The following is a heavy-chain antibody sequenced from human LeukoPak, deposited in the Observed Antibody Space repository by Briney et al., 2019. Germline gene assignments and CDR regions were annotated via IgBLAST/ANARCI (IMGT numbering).Heavy chain of an antibody. V-gene: IGHV1-24*01. Sequence: ASVKVSCKVSGYTLTELSMHWVRQAPGKGLEWMGGFDPEDGETIYARKFQGGVTMTEDTSTDTAYMELSSLRSEDTAVYYCATVHGDDRWFDPWGQGTLVTVSS. CDR1: GYTLTELS. D-gene: IGHD4-17*01. CDR3: ATVHGDDRWFDP. J-gene: IGHJ5*02. CDR2: FDPEDGET.